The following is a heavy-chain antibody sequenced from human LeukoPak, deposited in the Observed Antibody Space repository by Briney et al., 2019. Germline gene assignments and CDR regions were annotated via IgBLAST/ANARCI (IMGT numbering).Heavy chain of an antibody. CDR3: ARVYYDSSGYNFDY. CDR1: GGSISSYY. Sequence: SETLSLTGTVSGGSISSYYWSWIRQPPGKGLEWIGYIYNNGNTNYNPSLKSRVTISVDTSKNQFSLKLSSVTAADTAVYYCARVYYDSSGYNFDYWGQGTLVTVSS. D-gene: IGHD3-22*01. J-gene: IGHJ4*02. CDR2: IYNNGNT. V-gene: IGHV4-59*01.